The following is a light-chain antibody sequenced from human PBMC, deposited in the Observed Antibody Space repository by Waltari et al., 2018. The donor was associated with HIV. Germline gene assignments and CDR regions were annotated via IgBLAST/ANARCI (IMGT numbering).Light chain of an antibody. Sequence: QSVLTQPPSASGTPGQRVTIFCSGSSSNIGSTNVYWYQQLPEMAPKLLIYRNKERPSVVPDRCSGSKSGTSASLAISGLRSEDEADYDCATWDDSLSGVLFGGGTKLTGL. J-gene: IGLJ2*01. CDR1: SSNIGSTN. CDR2: RNK. CDR3: ATWDDSLSGVL. V-gene: IGLV1-47*01.